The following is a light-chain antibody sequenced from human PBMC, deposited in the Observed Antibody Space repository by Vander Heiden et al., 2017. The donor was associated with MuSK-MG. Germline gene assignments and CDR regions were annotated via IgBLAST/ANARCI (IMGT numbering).Light chain of an antibody. Sequence: IQLTQSPSSLSASVGDRVTITCRASQSISNYLGWYQQKPGKAPKLLIYAASSLQSGVPSRFSGSGSGTDFTLTISSLQPEDFATYYCQQSYSTPRTFGPGTKVXIK. CDR2: AAS. J-gene: IGKJ3*01. CDR3: QQSYSTPRT. CDR1: QSISNY. V-gene: IGKV1-39*01.